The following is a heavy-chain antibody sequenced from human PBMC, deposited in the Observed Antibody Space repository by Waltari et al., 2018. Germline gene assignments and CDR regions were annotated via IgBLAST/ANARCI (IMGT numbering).Heavy chain of an antibody. J-gene: IGHJ5*02. Sequence: QVQLVQSGAEVKKPGASVKVSCKASGYTFTGHYMHWVRQAPGQGLEWMGWINPNSGGTNYAQKFQGRVTMTRDTSISTAYMELSRLRSDDTAVYYCARGISVVGADGDWFDPWGQGTLVTVSS. CDR1: GYTFTGHY. CDR3: ARGISVVGADGDWFDP. D-gene: IGHD1-26*01. V-gene: IGHV1-2*02. CDR2: INPNSGGT.